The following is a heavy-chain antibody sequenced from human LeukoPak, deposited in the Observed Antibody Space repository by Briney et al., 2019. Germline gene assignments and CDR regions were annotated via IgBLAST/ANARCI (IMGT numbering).Heavy chain of an antibody. CDR3: ARGGNDYVWGSSQYYFDY. V-gene: IGHV4-34*01. CDR1: GGSFSGYY. CDR2: INHSGST. D-gene: IGHD3-16*01. Sequence: SETLSLTCAVYGGSFSGYYWSWIRQPPGKGLEWIGEINHSGSTNYNPSLKSRVTISVDTSKNQFSLKLSSVTAADTAVYYCARGGNDYVWGSSQYYFDYWGQVTLVTVSS. J-gene: IGHJ4*02.